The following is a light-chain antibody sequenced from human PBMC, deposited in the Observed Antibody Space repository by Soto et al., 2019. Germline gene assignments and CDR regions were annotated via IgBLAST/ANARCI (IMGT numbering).Light chain of an antibody. V-gene: IGLV2-14*01. CDR2: DVS. Sequence: SVLTQPASVSGSPGQSITTSCTGTSSDVCGYNYVSWYQQHPGKAPKFMIYDVSNRPSGVSNRFSGSKSGNTASLTISGLQAEDEADYYCSSYTTSNTRQIVFGTGTKVTVL. CDR1: SSDVCGYNY. CDR3: SSYTTSNTRQIV. J-gene: IGLJ1*01.